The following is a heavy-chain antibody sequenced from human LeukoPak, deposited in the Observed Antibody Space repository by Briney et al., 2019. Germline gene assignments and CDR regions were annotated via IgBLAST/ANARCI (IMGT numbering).Heavy chain of an antibody. CDR3: TKVVVATHDAFDI. Sequence: GGSLRLSCAASGFTFISYAISWVRQAPGKGLEWVSAISGSVGSTYYADSVKGRSTISRDNSKNTLYLQMNSLRAEDTAVYYCTKVVVATHDAFDIWGQGTTVTVSS. CDR2: ISGSVGST. V-gene: IGHV3-23*01. D-gene: IGHD5-12*01. J-gene: IGHJ3*02. CDR1: GFTFISYA.